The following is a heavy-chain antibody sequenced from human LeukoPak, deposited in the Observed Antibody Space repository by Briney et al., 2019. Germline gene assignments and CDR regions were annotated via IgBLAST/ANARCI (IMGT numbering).Heavy chain of an antibody. J-gene: IGHJ4*02. CDR1: GFTFSNYW. D-gene: IGHD1-26*01. Sequence: GGSLRLSCAASGFTFSNYWIHWVRQAPGKGLVWVSRINSDGSTTTYADSVQGRFTISRDNAKSTLYLQMSSLRAEDTAVYYCAKGDTTWELPHDYWGQGTLVTVSS. V-gene: IGHV3-74*01. CDR3: AKGDTTWELPHDY. CDR2: INSDGSTT.